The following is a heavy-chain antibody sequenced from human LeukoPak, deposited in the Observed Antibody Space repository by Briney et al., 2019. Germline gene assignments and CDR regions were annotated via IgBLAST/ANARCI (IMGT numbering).Heavy chain of an antibody. Sequence: SETLSLTCTVSGGSISSGGHYWSWIRQHPGKDLEWIGYIKYSGRTYYNPSLKSRVTISVDTSKNQFSLRLSSVTAADTAVYYCARHGSTDYFDYWGQGTLVTASS. V-gene: IGHV4-39*01. CDR3: ARHGSTDYFDY. CDR2: IKYSGRT. D-gene: IGHD2-2*03. J-gene: IGHJ4*02. CDR1: GGSISSGGHY.